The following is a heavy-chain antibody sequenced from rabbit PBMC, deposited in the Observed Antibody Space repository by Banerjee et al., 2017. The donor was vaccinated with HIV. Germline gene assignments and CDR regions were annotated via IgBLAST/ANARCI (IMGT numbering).Heavy chain of an antibody. CDR2: IYIGSSGPT. Sequence: QEQLEESGGDLVKPEGSLTLTCTASGFSFSNKYVMCWVRQAPGKGLEWIGIIYIGSSGPTYYASWAKGRFTISKTSSTTVTLQMTSLTAADTATYFCARDLAGVIGWNFNLWGQGTLVTVS. D-gene: IGHD4-1*01. V-gene: IGHV1S45*01. CDR1: GFSFSNKYV. J-gene: IGHJ4*01. CDR3: ARDLAGVIGWNFNL.